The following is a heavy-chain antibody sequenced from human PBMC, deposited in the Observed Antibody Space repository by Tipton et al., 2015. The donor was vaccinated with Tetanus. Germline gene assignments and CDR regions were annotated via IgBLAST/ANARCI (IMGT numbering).Heavy chain of an antibody. CDR2: INPNSGGT. CDR3: VRGGYSYGYDY. D-gene: IGHD5-18*01. Sequence: QLVQSGAEVKKPGASVKVSCKASGYTFTGNYMHWVRQAPGQGLEWMGWINPNSGGTNYAQKFQGRVSMTRDSSITTAYMELGWLRSDDTAVYFCVRGGYSYGYDYWGQGTLVIVSS. J-gene: IGHJ4*02. V-gene: IGHV1-2*02. CDR1: GYTFTGNY.